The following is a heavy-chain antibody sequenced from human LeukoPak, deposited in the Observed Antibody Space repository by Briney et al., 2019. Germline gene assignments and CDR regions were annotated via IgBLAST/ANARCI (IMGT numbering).Heavy chain of an antibody. CDR2: INHSGST. J-gene: IGHJ4*02. CDR3: ARYRPMMWYGIDY. D-gene: IGHD2-15*01. Sequence: SETLSLTCAVYGGSFSGYYWSWIRQPPGKGLEWIGEINHSGSTNYNPSLKSRVTISVDTSKNQFSLKLSSVTAADTAVYYCARYRPMMWYGIDYWGQGTLVTVSS. CDR1: GGSFSGYY. V-gene: IGHV4-34*01.